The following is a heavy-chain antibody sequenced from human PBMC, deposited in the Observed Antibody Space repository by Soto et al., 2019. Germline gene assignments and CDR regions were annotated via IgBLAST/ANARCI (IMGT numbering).Heavy chain of an antibody. D-gene: IGHD1-26*01. CDR1: GFTFSNAW. V-gene: IGHV3-15*07. Sequence: GGSLRLSCAASGFTFSNAWMNWVHQAPGKGLEWVGRIKSKTDGGTTDYAAPVKGRFTISRDDSKNTLYLQMNSLKTEDTAVYYCTTGEDYYYGMDVWGQGTTVTVSS. CDR3: TTGEDYYYGMDV. J-gene: IGHJ6*02. CDR2: IKSKTDGGTT.